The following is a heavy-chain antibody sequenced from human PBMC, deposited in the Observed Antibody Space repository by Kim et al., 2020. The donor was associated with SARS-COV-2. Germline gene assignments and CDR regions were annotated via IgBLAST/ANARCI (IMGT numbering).Heavy chain of an antibody. D-gene: IGHD1-26*01. CDR1: GFSFSCCA. V-gene: IGHV3-23*01. Sequence: GGSLRLSCVASGFSFSCCAMTWVRQVPGKGPGGVSSISHDGTSSHYANSGRGRFTISRDDSKNTLYLQLNSLRGEDTALYYCAKDVWDYSGMDVWGQGTTVTVSS. CDR3: AKDVWDYSGMDV. CDR2: ISHDGTSS. J-gene: IGHJ6*02.